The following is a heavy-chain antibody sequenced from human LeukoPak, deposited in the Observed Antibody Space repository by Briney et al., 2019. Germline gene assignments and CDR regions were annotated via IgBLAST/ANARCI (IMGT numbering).Heavy chain of an antibody. V-gene: IGHV4-59*01. CDR3: AREFRGLGFDY. Sequence: PSETLSLTCTVSGGSISSYYWSWIRQPPGKGLEWIGYIYYSGSTNYNPSLKSRVTISVDTSKEQFSLKLSSVTAADTAVYYCAREFRGLGFDYWGQGTLVTVSS. D-gene: IGHD3/OR15-3a*01. J-gene: IGHJ4*02. CDR1: GGSISSYY. CDR2: IYYSGST.